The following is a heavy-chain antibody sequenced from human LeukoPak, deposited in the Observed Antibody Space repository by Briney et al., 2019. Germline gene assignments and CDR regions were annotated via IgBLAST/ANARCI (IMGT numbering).Heavy chain of an antibody. V-gene: IGHV1-2*06. Sequence: ASVKVSCKASGYTFTGYYMHWVRQAPGQGLEWMGRINPNSGGTNYAQKFQGRVTMTRDTSISTAYMELSRLRSDDTAVYCCASGLWFGGNDAFDIWGQGTMVTVSS. D-gene: IGHD3-10*01. CDR1: GYTFTGYY. CDR3: ASGLWFGGNDAFDI. CDR2: INPNSGGT. J-gene: IGHJ3*02.